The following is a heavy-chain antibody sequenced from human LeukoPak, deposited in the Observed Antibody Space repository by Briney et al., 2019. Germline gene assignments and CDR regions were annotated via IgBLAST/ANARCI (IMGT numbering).Heavy chain of an antibody. CDR3: ARQKPFSDSSGYYGF. J-gene: IGHJ4*02. CDR2: INCGNSET. D-gene: IGHD3-22*01. V-gene: IGHV5-51*01. Sequence: PGESLKISCEGYGYSFSNYWIGWVRQMPGKGLEWEGIINCGNSETRYSPSFQGQVTISADKSISTAYLQWTSLKASDTAMYFCARQKPFSDSSGYYGFWGQGTLVTVSS. CDR1: GYSFSNYW.